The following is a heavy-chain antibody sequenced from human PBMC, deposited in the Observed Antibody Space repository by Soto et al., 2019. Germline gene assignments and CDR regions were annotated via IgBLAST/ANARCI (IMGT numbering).Heavy chain of an antibody. CDR2: IIPIFGTA. Sequence: SVEVSFRASGGTLSSYAISWVRQAAGQGLEWMGGIIPIFGTANYAQKFQGRVTITADKYTSTAYMELSSLRSEDTAVYYCARDRIAAAGQTEFDPWGQGTLVTVSS. CDR1: GGTLSSYA. V-gene: IGHV1-69*06. D-gene: IGHD6-13*01. J-gene: IGHJ5*02. CDR3: ARDRIAAAGQTEFDP.